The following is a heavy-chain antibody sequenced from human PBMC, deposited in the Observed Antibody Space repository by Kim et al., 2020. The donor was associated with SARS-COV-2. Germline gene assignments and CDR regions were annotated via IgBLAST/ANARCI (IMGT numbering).Heavy chain of an antibody. CDR3: PNDGDGPGWPASDY. J-gene: IGHJ4*01. CDR2: IRASAETT. V-gene: IGHV3-23*01. CDR1: GFTLTNNA. D-gene: IGHD2-2*01. Sequence: GGSLRLSCAASGFTLTNNAMSWVRQAPGRGLEWVSTIRASAETTYYAGSANGRFTTSRASAKHTPYLQLNTLRADDTAGYSCPNDGDGPGWPASDYWG.